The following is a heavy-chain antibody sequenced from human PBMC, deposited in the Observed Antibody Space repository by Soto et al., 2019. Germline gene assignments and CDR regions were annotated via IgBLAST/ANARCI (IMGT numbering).Heavy chain of an antibody. D-gene: IGHD3-16*01. CDR1: GFRFSLFW. Sequence: GGSLRLSCAASGFRFSLFWMSWVRQTPGKGLEWVANINEDGSEKFFADSVKGRFTISRDNAKMSLSLQMSSLTADDTAVYYWARTGWPQSSYYFDYWGQGTRVTVAS. V-gene: IGHV3-7*03. CDR2: INEDGSEK. CDR3: ARTGWPQSSYYFDY. J-gene: IGHJ4*02.